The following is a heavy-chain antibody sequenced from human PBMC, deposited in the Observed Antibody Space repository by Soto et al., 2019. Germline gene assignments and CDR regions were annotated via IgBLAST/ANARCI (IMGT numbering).Heavy chain of an antibody. V-gene: IGHV3-74*03. Sequence: EVQLVESGGGLVQPGGSLRLSCVASGFTFSSYWMHWVRQVPGKEPVWVSFIDSYGSSTKYADSVRGRFTISRNNAKNTLYLLMNSLRVEDTAVYYCVRGLGNSDHWGQGTLVTVSS. CDR2: IDSYGSST. J-gene: IGHJ4*02. CDR3: VRGLGNSDH. CDR1: GFTFSSYW.